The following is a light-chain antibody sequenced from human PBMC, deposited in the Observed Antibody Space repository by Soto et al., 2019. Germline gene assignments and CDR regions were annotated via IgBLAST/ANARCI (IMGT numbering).Light chain of an antibody. CDR2: DAS. Sequence: DIQMTQSPSTLSASVGARVTITCRASQSISSWLAWYQQKPGKAPKLLIYDASSLESGVPSRFSGSGSGTEFTRTISSLQPDDFATYYCQQYNSYSGTFGQGTKVDIK. J-gene: IGKJ1*01. CDR1: QSISSW. CDR3: QQYNSYSGT. V-gene: IGKV1-5*01.